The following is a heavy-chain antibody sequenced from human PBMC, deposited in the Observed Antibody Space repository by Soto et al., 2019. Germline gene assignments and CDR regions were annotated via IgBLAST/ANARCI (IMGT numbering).Heavy chain of an antibody. J-gene: IGHJ6*02. D-gene: IGHD3-9*01. V-gene: IGHV3-23*01. CDR2: FSGSGDNT. Sequence: PGGSLRLSCAASGFTFSSYAISWVRQAPGKGLEWVSSFSGSGDNTDYADSVKGRFTISRDNSKNTLYMQMNSLRAEDTAVYYCAKDRYDILTGYPIQYGMDVWGQGTTVTVSS. CDR1: GFTFSSYA. CDR3: AKDRYDILTGYPIQYGMDV.